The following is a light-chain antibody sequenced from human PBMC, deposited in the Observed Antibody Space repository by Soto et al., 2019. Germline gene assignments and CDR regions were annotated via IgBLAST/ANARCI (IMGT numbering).Light chain of an antibody. Sequence: EIVLTQSPATLSLSPGERATLSCRASQSVSRYLAWYQQKPGQAPRLLIYDTSHRATGIPARFSGGGSGTDFTLTISSLEPEDFTVYYCQQRSSWPTFGGGTKVEIK. CDR3: QQRSSWPT. V-gene: IGKV3-11*01. J-gene: IGKJ4*01. CDR2: DTS. CDR1: QSVSRY.